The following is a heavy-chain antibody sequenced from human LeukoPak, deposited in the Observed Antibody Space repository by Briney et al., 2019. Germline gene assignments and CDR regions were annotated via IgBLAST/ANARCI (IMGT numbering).Heavy chain of an antibody. CDR3: ARGKIGVQIFGVVIRYNWFDP. CDR1: GGTFSSYT. D-gene: IGHD3-3*01. V-gene: IGHV1-2*02. CDR2: INPNSGGT. Sequence: ASVKVSCKASGGTFSSYTISWVRQAPGQGLEWMGWINPNSGGTNYAQKFQGRVTMTRDTSISTAYMELSRLRSDDTAVYYCARGKIGVQIFGVVIRYNWFDPWGQGTLVTVSS. J-gene: IGHJ5*02.